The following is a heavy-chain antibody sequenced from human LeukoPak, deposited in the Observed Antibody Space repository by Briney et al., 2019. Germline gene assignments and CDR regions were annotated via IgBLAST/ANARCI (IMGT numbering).Heavy chain of an antibody. J-gene: IGHJ6*04. V-gene: IGHV4-4*02. CDR3: AREIYGSGTYYYYNYGMDV. CDR1: GGSIITNTW. Sequence: SGTLSLTCTASGGSIITNTWWAWVRQPPGKGLEWIGEIYHGGSTNYRPSLKSRVTISVDKSKNQVSLNLTSVTAADTAVYFCAREIYGSGTYYYYNYGMDVWGKGTTVTVSA. D-gene: IGHD3-10*01. CDR2: IYHGGST.